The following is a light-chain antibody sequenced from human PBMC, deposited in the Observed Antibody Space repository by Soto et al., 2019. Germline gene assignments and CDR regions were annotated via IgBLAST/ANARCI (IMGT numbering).Light chain of an antibody. J-gene: IGKJ5*01. CDR2: AAS. V-gene: IGKV1-39*01. CDR3: QQSYSSPIT. CDR1: RSIDNY. Sequence: DIRMTNSPSSLSASVGDRVTISCRASRSIDNYLHWYQHEPGKAPKLLVFAASNLQSGVPSRFSGGGSGTYFTLTINSLQPEDFPTYYCQQSYSSPITFGQGTRLEVK.